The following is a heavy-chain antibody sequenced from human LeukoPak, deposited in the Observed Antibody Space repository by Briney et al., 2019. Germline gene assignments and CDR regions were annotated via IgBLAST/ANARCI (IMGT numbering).Heavy chain of an antibody. CDR2: IKQDGSEK. CDR1: GFTFSSYW. D-gene: IGHD5-24*01. Sequence: GGSLRLSCAASGFTFSSYWMSWVRQAPGKGLEWVANIKQDGSEKYYVDSVKGRFTISRDNAKNSLYLQMNSLRAEDTAVYYCARERDAYNLIRYYYGVDVWGQGTTVTVSS. CDR3: ARERDAYNLIRYYYGVDV. V-gene: IGHV3-7*01. J-gene: IGHJ6*02.